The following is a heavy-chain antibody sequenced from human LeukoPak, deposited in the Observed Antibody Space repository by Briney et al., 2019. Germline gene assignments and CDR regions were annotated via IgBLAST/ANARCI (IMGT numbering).Heavy chain of an antibody. CDR1: GGSICSYY. D-gene: IGHD3-22*01. Sequence: SETLSLTCSVSGGSICSYYWSWIRQPPGKGLEWLGYIYYSGSTNYNPSLESRVTISVDTSKNQFSLKLSSVTAADTAVYYCARDHPPVGYYDSSGHSYYYYYYGMDVWGQGTTVTVSS. J-gene: IGHJ6*02. CDR3: ARDHPPVGYYDSSGHSYYYYYYGMDV. CDR2: IYYSGST. V-gene: IGHV4-59*01.